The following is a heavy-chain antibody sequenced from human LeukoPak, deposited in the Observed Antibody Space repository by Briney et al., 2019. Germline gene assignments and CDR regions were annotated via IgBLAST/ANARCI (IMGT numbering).Heavy chain of an antibody. V-gene: IGHV1-69*05. J-gene: IGHJ4*02. CDR1: GGTFSSYA. CDR2: TIPIFGTA. CDR3: AREGGGNYYDSSGYYYVPLAFDY. Sequence: ASVKVSCKASGGTFSSYAIRWVRQAPGQGLEWMGGTIPIFGTANYAQKFQGRVTITTDESTSTAYMELSSLRSEDTAVYYCAREGGGNYYDSSGYYYVPLAFDYWGQGTLFTVSS. D-gene: IGHD3-22*01.